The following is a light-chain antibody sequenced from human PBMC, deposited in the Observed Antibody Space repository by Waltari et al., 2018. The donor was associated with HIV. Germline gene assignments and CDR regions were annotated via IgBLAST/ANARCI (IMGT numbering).Light chain of an antibody. V-gene: IGLV1-44*01. Sequence: QSVLTQPPSASGTPGQRVTMSCSGSSSNIGRTSVNWSQQLPGTAPKLLLYSDNQRPFGVPDRFSGSKSGTSGSLAISGLQAEDEADYYCSSYTSSSIHVVFGGGTKLTVL. J-gene: IGLJ2*01. CDR2: SDN. CDR3: SSYTSSSIHVV. CDR1: SSNIGRTS.